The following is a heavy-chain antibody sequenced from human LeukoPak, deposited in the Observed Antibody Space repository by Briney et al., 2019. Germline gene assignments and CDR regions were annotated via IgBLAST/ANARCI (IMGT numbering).Heavy chain of an antibody. CDR3: ARSRGSGYYLIDAFDI. CDR2: ISSSSSYI. D-gene: IGHD3-22*01. V-gene: IGHV3-21*01. J-gene: IGHJ3*02. Sequence: GGSLRLSCAASGFTFSTYIMNWVRQTPGKGLEWVSSISSSSSYIYYADSVKGRFTISRDNAKKSLYLQMNSLRAEDTAVYYCARSRGSGYYLIDAFDIWGQGTMVTVSS. CDR1: GFTFSTYI.